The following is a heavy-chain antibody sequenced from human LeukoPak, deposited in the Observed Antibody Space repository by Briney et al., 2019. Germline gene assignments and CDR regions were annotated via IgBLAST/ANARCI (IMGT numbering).Heavy chain of an antibody. J-gene: IGHJ4*02. Sequence: GGSLRLSCAASGFTVSSNYMSWVRQAPGKGLEWVSVIYSGGSTYYADSVKGRFTISRGNSKNTLYLQMNSLRAEDTAVYYCARDGGDGYDIFFFDYWGQGTLVTVSS. CDR3: ARDGGDGYDIFFFDY. V-gene: IGHV3-66*02. CDR1: GFTVSSNY. CDR2: IYSGGST. D-gene: IGHD5-24*01.